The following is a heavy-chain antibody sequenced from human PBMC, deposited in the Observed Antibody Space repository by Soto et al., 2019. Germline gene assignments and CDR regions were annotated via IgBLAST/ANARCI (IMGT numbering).Heavy chain of an antibody. V-gene: IGHV4-59*12. Sequence: GKGLEWIGYIYYSGSTNYNPSLKGRVTISVDTSKNQFSLKLSSVTAADTAVYYCAKDPGLRWFEFENDYWGQGTLVTVSS. J-gene: IGHJ4*02. CDR3: AKDPGLRWFEFENDY. D-gene: IGHD4-17*01. CDR2: IYYSGST.